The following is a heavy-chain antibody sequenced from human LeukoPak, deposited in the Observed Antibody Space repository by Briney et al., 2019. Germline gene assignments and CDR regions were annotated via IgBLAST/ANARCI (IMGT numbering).Heavy chain of an antibody. J-gene: IGHJ5*02. Sequence: GGSLRLSCAAAGFTFSAYWMSWVRQAPGKGLEWVANIKQDGSEKHSVDSVKGRFTISRDNAKNSLYVQMNSLRAEDTAVYYCAREFGGVIVLHNNWFDPWGQGTLVTVSS. CDR2: IKQDGSEK. CDR1: GFTFSAYW. V-gene: IGHV3-7*01. CDR3: AREFGGVIVLHNNWFDP. D-gene: IGHD3-16*02.